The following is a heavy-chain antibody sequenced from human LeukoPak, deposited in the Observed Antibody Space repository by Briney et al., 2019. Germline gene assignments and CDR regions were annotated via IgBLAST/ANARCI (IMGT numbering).Heavy chain of an antibody. D-gene: IGHD1-7*01. J-gene: IGHJ6*02. V-gene: IGHV3-30*04. CDR3: ARDRLSSVIGTAFFGMDF. CDR1: GFSFRSKT. CDR2: IYYDGSEQ. Sequence: GGSLRLSCAASGFSFRSKTMHWVRQAPGKGLEWVAPIYYDGSEQYYADSVKGRLTISRDNSLNTLYLQMDNLRIEDTAVYYCARDRLSSVIGTAFFGMDFWGHGTTVTVSS.